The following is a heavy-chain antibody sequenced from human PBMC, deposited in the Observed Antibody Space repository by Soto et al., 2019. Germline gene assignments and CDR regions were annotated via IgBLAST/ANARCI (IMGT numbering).Heavy chain of an antibody. CDR1: GFSFSSYA. D-gene: IGHD6-19*01. CDR3: AIYMYSSDYFVKLFEP. J-gene: IGHJ5*02. Sequence: QVRLVESGGGVVQPGRSLRLSCTASGFSFSSYAMYWFRQPPGKGLEWVAVISHDGINKHYAASVKGLVTVSRDNSNHSLALHLNSLRGDDTAMYYCAIYMYSSDYFVKLFEPWGKGTLVTVSS. V-gene: IGHV3-30-3*01. CDR2: ISHDGINK.